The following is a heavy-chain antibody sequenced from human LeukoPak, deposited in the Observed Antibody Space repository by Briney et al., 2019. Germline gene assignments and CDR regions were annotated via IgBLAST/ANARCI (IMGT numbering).Heavy chain of an antibody. V-gene: IGHV4-59*08. CDR2: IYYSRST. J-gene: IGHJ5*02. CDR3: ARHPEKSSSSLNWFDP. D-gene: IGHD6-13*01. Sequence: KPSETLSLTCTVSGGSISSYYWSWIRQPPGKGLEWIGYIYYSRSTNYNPSLKSRVTISVDTSKNQFSLKLSSVTAADTAVYYCARHPEKSSSSLNWFDPWGQGTLVTVSS. CDR1: GGSISSYY.